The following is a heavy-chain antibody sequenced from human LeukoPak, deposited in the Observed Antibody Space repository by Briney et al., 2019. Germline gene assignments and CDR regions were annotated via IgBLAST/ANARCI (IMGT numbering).Heavy chain of an antibody. J-gene: IGHJ4*02. CDR3: ARDLTNTATVKALDY. V-gene: IGHV3-74*01. D-gene: IGHD5-18*01. CDR2: INSDGSST. Sequence: GGSLRLSCAASGFTFSSCWMHWVRQAPGKGLVWVSRINSDGSSTSYADSVKGRFTISRDNAKNTLYLQMNSLRAEDTAVYYCARDLTNTATVKALDYWGQGTLVTVSS. CDR1: GFTFSSCW.